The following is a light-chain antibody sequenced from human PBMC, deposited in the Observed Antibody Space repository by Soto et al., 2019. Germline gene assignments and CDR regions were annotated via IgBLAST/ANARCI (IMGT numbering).Light chain of an antibody. Sequence: DIQMTQSPSSLSASVGDRVTITCRASQGISNYLAWYQQKPGKVPKLLIYAASTLQSGVPSRFSGSGSGTDFTLTISSLQPEDVATYYCQKYNSAPAYTFGQGTKLESK. J-gene: IGKJ2*01. CDR3: QKYNSAPAYT. CDR1: QGISNY. V-gene: IGKV1-27*01. CDR2: AAS.